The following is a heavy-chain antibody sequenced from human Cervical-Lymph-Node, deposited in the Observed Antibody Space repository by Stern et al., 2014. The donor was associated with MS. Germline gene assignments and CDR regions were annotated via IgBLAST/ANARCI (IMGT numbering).Heavy chain of an antibody. CDR1: GFTFSSHG. D-gene: IGHD4-17*01. V-gene: IGHV3-30*18. CDR3: AKDYGDSPGGGFFDY. J-gene: IGHJ4*02. Sequence: VQLVESGGGVVQPGRSLRLSCAASGFTFSSHGMHWVRQAPGKGLEWAAVISYDGSNKYYADSVKGRFTISRDNSKNTLYLQMNSLRAEDTAVYYCAKDYGDSPGGGFFDYWGQGTLVTVSS. CDR2: ISYDGSNK.